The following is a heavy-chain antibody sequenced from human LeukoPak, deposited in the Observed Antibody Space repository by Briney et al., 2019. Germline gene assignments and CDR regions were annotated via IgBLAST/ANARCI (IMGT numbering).Heavy chain of an antibody. D-gene: IGHD5-12*01. V-gene: IGHV4-59*01. CDR1: GGSISSYY. Sequence: SYTLSLTCTVSGGSISSYYWSWIRQPPGKGLEWIGYIYYSGSTNYNPSLKSRVTISVDTSKNQFSLKLSSVTAADTAVYYCARVLYSGYDFYFDYWGQGTLVTVSS. CDR3: ARVLYSGYDFYFDY. CDR2: IYYSGST. J-gene: IGHJ4*02.